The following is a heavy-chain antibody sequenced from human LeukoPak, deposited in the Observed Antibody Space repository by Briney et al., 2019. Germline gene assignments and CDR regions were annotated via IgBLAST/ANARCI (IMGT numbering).Heavy chain of an antibody. D-gene: IGHD6-13*01. V-gene: IGHV1-2*02. CDR3: ARASGKPNLSSHWYGGLGD. J-gene: IGHJ4*02. CDR2: INPNSGGT. Sequence: ASVKVSCKASGYTFTGYYMHWVRQAPGQGLEWMGWINPNSGGTNYAQKVQGRVTMTRDTSTSTAYMELRSLRSDDTAVYYCARASGKPNLSSHWYGGLGDWGPGTLVTVSS. CDR1: GYTFTGYY.